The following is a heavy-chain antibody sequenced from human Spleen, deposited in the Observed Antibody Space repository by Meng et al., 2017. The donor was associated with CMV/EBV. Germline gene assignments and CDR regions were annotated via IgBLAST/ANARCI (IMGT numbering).Heavy chain of an antibody. CDR2: IHHSGST. J-gene: IGHJ3*02. D-gene: IGHD6-6*01. CDR3: ATSHLKYSSSSDAFDI. CDR1: GSSISSGYN. V-gene: IGHV4-38-2*02. Sequence: SETLSLTCTVSGSSISSGYNWAWIRQPPGKGLEWLASIHHSGSTYYNPSRNTRVTISADTSKKQLSLKLSSVTATDTAMYYCATSHLKYSSSSDAFDIWGQGIEVTVSS.